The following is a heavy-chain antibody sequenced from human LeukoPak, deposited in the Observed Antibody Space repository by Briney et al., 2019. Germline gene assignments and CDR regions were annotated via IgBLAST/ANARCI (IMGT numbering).Heavy chain of an antibody. CDR1: GGSFSGYY. Sequence: SETLSLTCAVYGGSFSGYYWSWIRQPPGKGLEWIGEINHSGSTNHNPSLKSRVTISVDTSKNQFSLKLSSVTAADTAVYYCARAGGNPHFDYWGQGTLVTVSS. CDR3: ARAGGNPHFDY. J-gene: IGHJ4*02. CDR2: INHSGST. V-gene: IGHV4-34*01. D-gene: IGHD4-23*01.